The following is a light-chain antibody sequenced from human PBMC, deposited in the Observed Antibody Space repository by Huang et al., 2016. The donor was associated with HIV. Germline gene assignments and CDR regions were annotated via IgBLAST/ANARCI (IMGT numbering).Light chain of an antibody. Sequence: EILMTQFPATLSVSPGERATLSCRASQNVSTNLAWYQQKPGQAPRLLLYGASTRAPGIPGRFSGSGSGIDFTLTISSLQSEDFAVYYCQQFNNWPLTFGGGTRVEIK. J-gene: IGKJ4*01. CDR1: QNVSTN. CDR2: GAS. CDR3: QQFNNWPLT. V-gene: IGKV3-15*01.